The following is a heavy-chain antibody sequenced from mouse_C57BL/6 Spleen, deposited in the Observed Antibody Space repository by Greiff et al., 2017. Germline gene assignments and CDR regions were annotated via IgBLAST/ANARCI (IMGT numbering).Heavy chain of an antibody. D-gene: IGHD2-4*01. CDR1: GYSITSGYY. CDR3: ARDYDDDAY. CDR2: ISYDGSN. V-gene: IGHV3-6*01. J-gene: IGHJ3*01. Sequence: EVQLVESGPGLVKPSQSLSLTCSVTGYSITSGYYWNWIRQFPGNKLEWMGYISYDGSNNYNPSLKNRISITRDTSKNQFILKLNSVTTEDTATYYCARDYDDDAYWGQGTLVTVSA.